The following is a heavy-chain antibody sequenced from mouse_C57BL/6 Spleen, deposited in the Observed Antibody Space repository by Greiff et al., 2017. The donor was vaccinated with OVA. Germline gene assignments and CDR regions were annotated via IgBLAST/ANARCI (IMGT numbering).Heavy chain of an antibody. CDR3: ARSYYGSSHYYAMDY. Sequence: VQLQQPGAELVMPGASVKLSCKASGYTFTSYWMHWVKQRPGQGLEWIGEIDPSDSYTNYNQKFKGKSTLTVDKSSSTAYMQLSSLTSEDSAVYYCARSYYGSSHYYAMDYWGQGTSVTVSS. CDR2: IDPSDSYT. J-gene: IGHJ4*01. D-gene: IGHD1-1*01. CDR1: GYTFTSYW. V-gene: IGHV1-69*01.